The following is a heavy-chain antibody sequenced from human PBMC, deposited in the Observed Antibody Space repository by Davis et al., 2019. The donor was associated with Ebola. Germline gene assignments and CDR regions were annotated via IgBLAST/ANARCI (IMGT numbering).Heavy chain of an antibody. CDR3: ARRRGYSGYGRFDY. D-gene: IGHD5-12*01. CDR1: GGSISSSSYY. V-gene: IGHV4-39*07. Sequence: GSLRLSCTVSGGSISSSSYYWGWIRQPPGKGLEWIGEINHSGSTNYNPSLKSRVTISVDTSKNQFSLKLSSVTAADTAVYYCARRRGYSGYGRFDYWGQGTLVTVSS. CDR2: INHSGST. J-gene: IGHJ4*02.